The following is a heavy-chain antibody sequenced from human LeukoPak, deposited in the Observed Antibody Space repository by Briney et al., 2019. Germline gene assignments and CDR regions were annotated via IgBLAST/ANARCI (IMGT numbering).Heavy chain of an antibody. CDR3: AKVGGSGTYYDH. CDR2: ISGSGGST. CDR1: GFTFSSYA. J-gene: IGHJ4*02. V-gene: IGHV3-23*01. D-gene: IGHD3-10*01. Sequence: GGSLRLSCAASGFTFSSYAMSWVRQAPGKGLEWVSAISGSGGSTYYADSVKGRFTISRGNSKNTLYLQMNSLRAEDTAVYYCAKVGGSGTYYDHWGQGTLVTVSS.